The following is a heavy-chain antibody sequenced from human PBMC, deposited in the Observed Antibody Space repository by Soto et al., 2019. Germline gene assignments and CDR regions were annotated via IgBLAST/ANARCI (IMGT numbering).Heavy chain of an antibody. J-gene: IGHJ4*02. Sequence: ASVKVSCKASGYTFTTFAIHWVRQAPGQRLEWMGWINAGNGNTKYSQNLQGRVTFTRDTSASTAYMEVSSLRSEDTAVYYCARARGIVVVTARFDYWGQGTLVTVSS. D-gene: IGHD2-21*02. CDR1: GYTFTTFA. CDR3: ARARGIVVVTARFDY. V-gene: IGHV1-3*01. CDR2: INAGNGNT.